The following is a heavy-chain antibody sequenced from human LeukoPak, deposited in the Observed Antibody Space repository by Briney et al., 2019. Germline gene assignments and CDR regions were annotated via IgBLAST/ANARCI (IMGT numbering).Heavy chain of an antibody. CDR1: GPTFSSFA. Sequence: QPGGSLRLSCAVSGPTFSSFAMSWVRQAPGKGLEWVSAITGCAGATWYADAVKGRFTISRDNSKNTMYLQMNSLGAEDTALYYCAKMKGATEYYYYAMDVWGKGTMVSVSS. J-gene: IGHJ6*04. CDR3: AKMKGATEYYYYAMDV. V-gene: IGHV3-23*01. D-gene: IGHD5-24*01. CDR2: ITGCAGAT.